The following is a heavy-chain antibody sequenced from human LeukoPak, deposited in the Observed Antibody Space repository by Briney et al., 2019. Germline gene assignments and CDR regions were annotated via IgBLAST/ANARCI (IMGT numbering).Heavy chain of an antibody. Sequence: ASVKVSCKASGGTFSSYAISWVRQAPGQGLEWMGGIIPIFGTANYAQKFQGRVTITADKSTSTAYMGLSSLRSEDTAVYYCARDLVRGVKYNWFDPWGQGTLVTVSS. D-gene: IGHD3-10*01. CDR2: IIPIFGTA. J-gene: IGHJ5*02. V-gene: IGHV1-69*06. CDR3: ARDLVRGVKYNWFDP. CDR1: GGTFSSYA.